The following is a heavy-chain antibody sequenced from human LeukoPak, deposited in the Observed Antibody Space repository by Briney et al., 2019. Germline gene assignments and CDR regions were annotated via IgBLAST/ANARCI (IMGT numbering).Heavy chain of an antibody. V-gene: IGHV1-8*03. CDR3: ARGLRFLEWLSLNWFDP. CDR1: GYTFTGYY. J-gene: IGHJ5*02. Sequence: ASVRVSCKASGYTFTGYYMHWVRQAPGQGLEWMGWMNPNSGNTGYAQKFQGRVTITRNTSISTAYMELSSLRSEDTAVYYCARGLRFLEWLSLNWFDPWGQGTLVTVSS. D-gene: IGHD3-3*01. CDR2: MNPNSGNT.